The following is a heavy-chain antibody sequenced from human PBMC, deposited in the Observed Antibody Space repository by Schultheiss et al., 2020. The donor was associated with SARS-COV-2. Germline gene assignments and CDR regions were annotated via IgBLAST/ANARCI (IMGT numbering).Heavy chain of an antibody. CDR2: IYYSGST. Sequence: SQTLSLTCTVSGGSISGYYWSWIRQPPGKGLEWIGYIYYSGSTNYNPSLKSRVTISVDTSKNQFSLKLSSVTAADTAVYYCARTPGTSFDYWGQGTLVTVSS. CDR1: GGSISGYY. V-gene: IGHV4-59*01. D-gene: IGHD6-13*01. CDR3: ARTPGTSFDY. J-gene: IGHJ4*02.